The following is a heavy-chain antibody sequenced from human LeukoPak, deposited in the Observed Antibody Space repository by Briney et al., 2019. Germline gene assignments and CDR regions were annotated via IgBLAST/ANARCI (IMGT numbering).Heavy chain of an antibody. J-gene: IGHJ4*02. CDR3: AKMVDYGGTVSDY. CDR2: ISGSGGST. CDR1: GFTFSSYG. Sequence: PGGTLRLSCAASGFTFSSYGMSWVRQAPGKGLEWVSAISGSGGSTYYADSVKGRFTISRDNSKNTLYLQMNSLRAEDTAVYYCAKMVDYGGTVSDYWGQGTLVTVSS. V-gene: IGHV3-23*01. D-gene: IGHD4-23*01.